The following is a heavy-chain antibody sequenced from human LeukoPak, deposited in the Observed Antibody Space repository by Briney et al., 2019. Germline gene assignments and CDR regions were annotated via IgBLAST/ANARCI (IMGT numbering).Heavy chain of an antibody. CDR1: GYTFTGYY. Sequence: GASVKVSCKASGYTFTGYYMHWVRQAPGQGLEWMGWINPNSGGTNYAQKFQGRVTMTRDTSISTAYVELSRLRSDDTAVYYCARDGDVRQWFGELLWSAFEDYYYGMDVWGQGTTVTVSS. CDR3: ARDGDVRQWFGELLWSAFEDYYYGMDV. V-gene: IGHV1-2*02. D-gene: IGHD3-10*01. CDR2: INPNSGGT. J-gene: IGHJ6*02.